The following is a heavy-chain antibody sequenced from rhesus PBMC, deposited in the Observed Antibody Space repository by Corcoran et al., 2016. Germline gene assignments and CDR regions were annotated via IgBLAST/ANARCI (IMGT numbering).Heavy chain of an antibody. Sequence: QVQLQESGPGVVKPSETLSLTCAVSGGSISDSYRWSWIRQPPGKGLEWIGYIYGSSTSTNYNPSLKSRVTISKDTSKNQCALKLSSVTAADTAVYYCAIGYSGSSFDYWGQGVLVTVSS. V-gene: IGHV4S10*01. J-gene: IGHJ4*01. CDR3: AIGYSGSSFDY. CDR2: IYGSSTST. CDR1: GGSISDSYR. D-gene: IGHD6-25*01.